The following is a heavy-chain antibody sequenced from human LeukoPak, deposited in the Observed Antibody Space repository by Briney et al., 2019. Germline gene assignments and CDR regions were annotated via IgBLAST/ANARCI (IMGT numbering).Heavy chain of an antibody. CDR3: ARQGLVSPLFDY. CDR1: GGSFSGYY. J-gene: IGHJ4*02. CDR2: INHSGST. V-gene: IGHV4-34*01. D-gene: IGHD6-19*01. Sequence: SSETLSLTCAVYGGSFSGYYWSWIRQPPGKGLEWVGEINHSGSTNYNPSLRSRVTVSVPTSKNQLSLKLSSVTAADTAVYYCARQGLVSPLFDYWGQGTLVTVSS.